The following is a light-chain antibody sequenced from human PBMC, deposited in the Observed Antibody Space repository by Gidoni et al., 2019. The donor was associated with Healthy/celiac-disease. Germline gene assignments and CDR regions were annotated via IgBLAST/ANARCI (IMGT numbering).Light chain of an antibody. V-gene: IGKV3-20*01. CDR1: QSVSSSY. CDR2: GAS. CDR3: QKYGSSPP. J-gene: IGKJ1*01. Sequence: ELLLTHSPGTLSLSPGERATLTCRASQSVSSSYLAWYQQKPGQAPRLLIYGASSRATDTPDRFSGSGSGKDFTLTISRLEPEDFAVYYCQKYGSSPPFGQGTKVEIK.